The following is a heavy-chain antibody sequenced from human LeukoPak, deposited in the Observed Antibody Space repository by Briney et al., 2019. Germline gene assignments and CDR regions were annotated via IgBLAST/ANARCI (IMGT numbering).Heavy chain of an antibody. CDR1: GGSFSSYA. Sequence: ASVKLYCKASGGSFSSYAISWVRQAPGQGLESLSGIIPIFGTANYAQKFQGRVTITADESTSTAYMELSSLRSEDTAVYYCAREAGDSPVYFDYWGQGTLVTVSS. V-gene: IGHV1-69*13. D-gene: IGHD7-27*01. J-gene: IGHJ4*02. CDR2: IIPIFGTA. CDR3: AREAGDSPVYFDY.